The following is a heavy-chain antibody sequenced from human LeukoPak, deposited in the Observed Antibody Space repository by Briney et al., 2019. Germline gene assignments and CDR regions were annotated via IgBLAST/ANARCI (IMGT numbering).Heavy chain of an antibody. Sequence: GGSLRLSCAASGFTFSSYGMHWVRQAPGKGLEWVAVISYDGSNKYYADSVKGRFTISRDNSKNTLYLQMNSLGAEDTAVYYCAKEGNYDFWSGYFKYYGMDVWGQGTTVTVSS. CDR2: ISYDGSNK. CDR3: AKEGNYDFWSGYFKYYGMDV. CDR1: GFTFSSYG. J-gene: IGHJ6*02. D-gene: IGHD3-3*01. V-gene: IGHV3-30*18.